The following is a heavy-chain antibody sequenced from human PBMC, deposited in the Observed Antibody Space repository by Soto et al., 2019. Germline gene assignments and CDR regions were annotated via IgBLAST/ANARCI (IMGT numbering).Heavy chain of an antibody. Sequence: SETLSLTCTVSGGSISSGDYYWSWIRQPPGKGLEWIGYIYYSGSTYYNPSLKSRVTISVDTSKNQFSLKLSSVTAADTAVYYCACDNDFWRGYPLSAFDICGQGTMVTFSS. J-gene: IGHJ3*02. D-gene: IGHD3-3*01. V-gene: IGHV4-30-4*01. CDR1: GGSISSGDYY. CDR3: ACDNDFWRGYPLSAFDI. CDR2: IYYSGST.